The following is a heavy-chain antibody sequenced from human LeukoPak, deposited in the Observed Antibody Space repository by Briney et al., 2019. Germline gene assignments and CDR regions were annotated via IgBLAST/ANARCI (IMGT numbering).Heavy chain of an antibody. CDR1: GFTFSSYA. CDR2: ISYDGSNK. D-gene: IGHD6-6*01. Sequence: QPGRSLRLSCAASGFTFSSYAMHWVRQAPGKGLEWVAVISYDGSNKNYADSVKGRFTISRDNSKNTLYLQMNSLRAEDTAVYYCARGSSSSHYYYGMDVWGQGTTVTVSS. CDR3: ARGSSSSHYYYGMDV. V-gene: IGHV3-30-3*01. J-gene: IGHJ6*02.